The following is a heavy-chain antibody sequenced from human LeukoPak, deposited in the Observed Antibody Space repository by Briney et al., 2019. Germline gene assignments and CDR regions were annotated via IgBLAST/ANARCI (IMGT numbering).Heavy chain of an antibody. CDR2: INHSGST. J-gene: IGHJ4*02. V-gene: IGHV4-34*01. D-gene: IGHD1-26*01. CDR3: AVRIVGATRDY. Sequence: PSETLSLTCAVYGGSFSGYYWSWIRQPPGKGLEWIGEINHSGSTNYNPSLKSRVTISLDTSKNQFSLKLSSETAADTAVYYCAVRIVGATRDYWGQGTLVTVSS. CDR1: GGSFSGYY.